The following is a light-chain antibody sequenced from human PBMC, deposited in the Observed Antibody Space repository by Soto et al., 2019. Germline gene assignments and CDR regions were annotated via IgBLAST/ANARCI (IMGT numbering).Light chain of an antibody. CDR2: AAS. CDR3: LQDTNYPFT. Sequence: AIQVTQSPSSLSASVGDRVTITCRASQDIRNDLGWYQQKPGKAPKLLIYAASSLQGVVPSRFSGSGSGTDFTLTISSLQPEDFATYYCLQDTNYPFTFGPGTKVDIK. J-gene: IGKJ3*01. V-gene: IGKV1-6*01. CDR1: QDIRND.